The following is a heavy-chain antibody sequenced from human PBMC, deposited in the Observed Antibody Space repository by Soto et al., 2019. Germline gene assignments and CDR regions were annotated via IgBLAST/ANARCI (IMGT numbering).Heavy chain of an antibody. V-gene: IGHV3-66*01. D-gene: IGHD2-2*01. J-gene: IGHJ5*02. CDR3: ARGVVPASWFDP. Sequence: EVQLVESGGGLVQPGGSLRLSCAASGFTVSSNYMSWVRQAPGKGLEWVSVIYSGGSTYYADSVKGRFAISRDNSKNTLYLQMNSLRAEDTAVYYCARGVVPASWFDPWGQGTLVTVSS. CDR1: GFTVSSNY. CDR2: IYSGGST.